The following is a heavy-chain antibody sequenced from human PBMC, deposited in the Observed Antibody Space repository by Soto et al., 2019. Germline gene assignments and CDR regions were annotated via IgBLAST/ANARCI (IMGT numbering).Heavy chain of an antibody. V-gene: IGHV3-11*06. CDR1: GFTFSDFY. CDR2: VSPNSKYR. CDR3: VRGGGGGQFDS. D-gene: IGHD2-21*01. Sequence: PGGSLRLSCVTSGFTFSDFYMTWIRQAPEKGLEWLSYVSPNSKYREYADSVKGRHSISRDNAKKSLYLEMKSLRGDDTAVYYCVRGGGGGQFDSWGQGTLVTVSS. J-gene: IGHJ4*02.